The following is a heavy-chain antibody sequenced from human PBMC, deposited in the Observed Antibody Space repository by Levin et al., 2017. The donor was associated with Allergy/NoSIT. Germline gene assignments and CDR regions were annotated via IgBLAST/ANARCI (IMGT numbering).Heavy chain of an antibody. CDR3: ARVFYFESSGYYDP. J-gene: IGHJ5*02. CDR2: ISGYNGNT. D-gene: IGHD3-22*01. Sequence: ASVKVSCKASGFTFSTYGFIWVRQAPGQGLQWMGWISGYNGNTEYAQKFQGRVSMTTDTSTSTAYMELRNLRSDDTAVYYCARVFYFESSGYYDPCGQGTLVTVSS. V-gene: IGHV1-18*01. CDR1: GFTFSTYG.